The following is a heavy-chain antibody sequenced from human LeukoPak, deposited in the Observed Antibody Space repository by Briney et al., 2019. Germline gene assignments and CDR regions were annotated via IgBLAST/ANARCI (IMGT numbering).Heavy chain of an antibody. CDR1: SVSIRSYY. Sequence: SETLSLTCTVSSVSIRSYYWSWIRQPPGKGLEWIGYIYYSGRTDYIPSLKSRVTMSVDTSKNQFSLILSSVTAADTAVYYCARHRWELNAFDIWGQGTMVTVSS. D-gene: IGHD1-26*01. J-gene: IGHJ3*02. CDR2: IYYSGRT. CDR3: ARHRWELNAFDI. V-gene: IGHV4-59*08.